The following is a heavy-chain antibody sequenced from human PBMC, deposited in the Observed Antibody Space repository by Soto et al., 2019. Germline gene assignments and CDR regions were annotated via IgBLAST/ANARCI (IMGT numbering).Heavy chain of an antibody. D-gene: IGHD5-18*01. CDR2: ISNTGGRT. J-gene: IGHJ5*02. CDR1: GFTFSNYA. V-gene: IGHV3-23*01. CDR3: AKSGYTPNNWFDP. Sequence: LRLSCAASGFTFSNYAMSWVRQAPGKGLEWVSYISNTGGRTNYADSVKGRFSISRDNSKNTLYLQMNSLRAEDTGIYYCAKSGYTPNNWFDPWGQGTLVTVSS.